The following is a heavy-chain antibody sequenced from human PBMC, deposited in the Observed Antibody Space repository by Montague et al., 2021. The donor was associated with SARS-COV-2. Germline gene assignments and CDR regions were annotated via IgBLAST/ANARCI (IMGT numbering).Heavy chain of an antibody. Sequence: SETLSLTCAVYGGSFSDYYWTWIRQPPGKGLEWIGEINESGSTNYNPSLKNRVTISVDTSKNQFSLRLSSVTAADTGVYYCARAPFIMIRGVLSGINHYSYYSKDVWDTGTTVTVSS. D-gene: IGHD3-10*01. V-gene: IGHV4-34*01. J-gene: IGHJ6*03. CDR2: INESGST. CDR3: ARAPFIMIRGVLSGINHYSYYSKDV. CDR1: GGSFSDYY.